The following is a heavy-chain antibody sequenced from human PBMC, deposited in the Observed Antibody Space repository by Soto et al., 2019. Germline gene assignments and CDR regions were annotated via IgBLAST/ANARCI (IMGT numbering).Heavy chain of an antibody. J-gene: IGHJ5*02. CDR1: GFTFSSYA. CDR2: ISGSGGST. Sequence: GGSLRLSCAASGFTFSSYAMSWVRQAPGKGLEWVSAISGSGGSTYYADSVKGRFTISRDNSKNTLYLQMNSLRDEDTAVYYCVRDASGGSYLNYFDLWGQGTLVTVSS. V-gene: IGHV3-23*01. D-gene: IGHD6-19*01. CDR3: VRDASGGSYLNYFDL.